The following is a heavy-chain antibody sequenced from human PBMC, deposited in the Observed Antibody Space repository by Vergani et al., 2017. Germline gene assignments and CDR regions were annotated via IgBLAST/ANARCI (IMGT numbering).Heavy chain of an antibody. Sequence: EVQLVQSGAEVKKPGESLKISCKGSGYSFTSYWIGWVRQMPGKGLEWMGIIYPGDSDTRYSPSFQGQVTISADKSISTAYLQWSSLKASDTAMYYCARRASRERATIVMVYYFDYWGQGTLVTGSS. CDR1: GYSFTSYW. V-gene: IGHV5-51*01. J-gene: IGHJ4*02. D-gene: IGHD5-24*01. CDR3: ARRASRERATIVMVYYFDY. CDR2: IYPGDSDT.